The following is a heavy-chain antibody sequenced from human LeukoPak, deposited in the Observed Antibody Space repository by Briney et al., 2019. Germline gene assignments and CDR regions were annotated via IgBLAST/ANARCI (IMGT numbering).Heavy chain of an antibody. V-gene: IGHV1-8*01. J-gene: IGHJ5*02. Sequence: HWASVKVSCKASGFTFTRYDINWVRQATGQGLEWMGWMNPNNGNTGYAQTFQGRVTMTRDTFTSTAYMELRSLTSEDTAVYYCVRDGEGLAISVNYWFDLWGQGTLVTVSS. CDR2: MNPNNGNT. CDR1: GFTFTRYD. D-gene: IGHD3-10*01. CDR3: VRDGEGLAISVNYWFDL.